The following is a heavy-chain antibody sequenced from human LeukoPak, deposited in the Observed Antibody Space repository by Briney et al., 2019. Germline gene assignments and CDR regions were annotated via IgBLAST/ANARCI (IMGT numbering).Heavy chain of an antibody. Sequence: GGSLRLSCAASGFTFSSYGMHWVRQAPGKGLEWVVFIRYDGSNRYYADSVKGRFTISRDNSKNTLYLQMNSLRAEDTAVYYCAKQTESYCGGDCYPGYWGQGTLVTVSS. D-gene: IGHD2-21*01. V-gene: IGHV3-30*02. CDR2: IRYDGSNR. J-gene: IGHJ4*02. CDR3: AKQTESYCGGDCYPGY. CDR1: GFTFSSYG.